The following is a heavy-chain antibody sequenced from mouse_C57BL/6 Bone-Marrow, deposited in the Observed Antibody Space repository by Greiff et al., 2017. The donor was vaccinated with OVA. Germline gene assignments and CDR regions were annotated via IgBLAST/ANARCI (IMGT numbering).Heavy chain of an antibody. D-gene: IGHD1-1*01. V-gene: IGHV1-9*01. CDR2: ILPGIGGT. J-gene: IGHJ2*01. CDR1: GYTFPGSW. CDR3: AGTTKVEDFDY. Sequence: QLQLKQSGAELMKPGASVKLSCKATGYTFPGSWIDWVKQRPGHGLEWIGEILPGIGGTTSIEKFKGKATFTADTSSNTAYMQLSSLATEDSAIYNCAGTTKVEDFDYWGQGTTLTVSS.